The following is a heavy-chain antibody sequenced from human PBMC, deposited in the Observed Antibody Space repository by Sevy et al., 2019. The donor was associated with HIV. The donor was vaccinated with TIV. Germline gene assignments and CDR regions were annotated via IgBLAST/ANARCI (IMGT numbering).Heavy chain of an antibody. CDR3: AKGVSSGYYSGFDP. J-gene: IGHJ5*02. V-gene: IGHV3-23*01. CDR2: ISGSGGST. Sequence: GGSLRLSCAASGFTFSSYAMSWVRQAPGKGLEWVSAISGSGGSTYYADSVKGRFTISRDNSKNTLYLQRNSLRAEDTAVYYCAKGVSSGYYSGFDPWGQGTLVTVSS. CDR1: GFTFSSYA. D-gene: IGHD3-22*01.